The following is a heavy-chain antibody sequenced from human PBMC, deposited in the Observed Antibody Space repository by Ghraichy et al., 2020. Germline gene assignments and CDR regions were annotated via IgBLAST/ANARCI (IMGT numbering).Heavy chain of an antibody. J-gene: IGHJ6*02. CDR2: MNPNSGNT. Sequence: ASVKVSCKASGYTFTSYDINWVRQATGQGLEWMGWMNPNSGNTGYAQKFQGRVTMTRNTSISTAYMELSSLRSEDTAVYYCARGNTYSSSELYYYGMDVWGQGTTVTVSS. CDR3: ARGNTYSSSELYYYGMDV. CDR1: GYTFTSYD. V-gene: IGHV1-8*01. D-gene: IGHD6-13*01.